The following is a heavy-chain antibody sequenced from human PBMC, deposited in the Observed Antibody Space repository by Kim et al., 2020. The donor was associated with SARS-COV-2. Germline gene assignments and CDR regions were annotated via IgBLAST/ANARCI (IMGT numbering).Heavy chain of an antibody. CDR1: GGSISSSNW. J-gene: IGHJ6*02. V-gene: IGHV4-4*02. CDR2: IYHSGST. Sequence: SETLSLTCAVSGGSISSSNWWSWVRQPPGKGLEWIGEIYHSGSTNYNPSLKSRVTISVDKSKNQFSLKLSSVTAADTAVYYCARNPEPTYYDILTGYHRTTYYYYGMDVWGQGTTVTVSS. CDR3: ARNPEPTYYDILTGYHRTTYYYYGMDV. D-gene: IGHD3-9*01.